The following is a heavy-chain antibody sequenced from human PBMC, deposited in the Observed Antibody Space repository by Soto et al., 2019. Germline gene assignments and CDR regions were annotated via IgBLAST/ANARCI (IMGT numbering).Heavy chain of an antibody. Sequence: QVQLVESGGGVVQPGRSLRLSCAASGFTFSSYGMHWVRQAPGKGLEWVAVISYDGSNKYYADSVKGRFTISRDNSKNTLYLPMNSLRAEDTAVYYCAKQAGYSYAMDVWGQGTTVTVSS. V-gene: IGHV3-30*18. D-gene: IGHD5-18*01. CDR1: GFTFSSYG. CDR3: AKQAGYSYAMDV. J-gene: IGHJ6*01. CDR2: ISYDGSNK.